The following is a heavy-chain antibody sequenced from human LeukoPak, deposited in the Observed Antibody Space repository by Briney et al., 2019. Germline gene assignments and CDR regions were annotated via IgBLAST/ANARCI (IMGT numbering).Heavy chain of an antibody. CDR2: IIPIFGTA. CDR3: ALIIVWVDYYDSSGYYYPLGY. V-gene: IGHV1-69*13. J-gene: IGHJ4*02. Sequence: ASVRVSCKASGGTFSSYAICWVRQAPGQGLEWMGGIIPIFGTANYAQKFQGRDTITADESTSTAYMELSSLRSEDTAVYYCALIIVWVDYYDSSGYYYPLGYWGQGTLVTVSS. D-gene: IGHD3-22*01. CDR1: GGTFSSYA.